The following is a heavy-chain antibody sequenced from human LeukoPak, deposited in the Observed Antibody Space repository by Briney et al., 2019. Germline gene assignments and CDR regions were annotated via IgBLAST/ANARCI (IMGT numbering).Heavy chain of an antibody. D-gene: IGHD2-15*01. CDR2: ISDTGNT. CDR1: GFRFDDCA. CDR3: AIAPVTTCRGAFCYPFDY. V-gene: IGHV3-23*01. Sequence: GGSLRLSCAASGFRFDDCAMAWVRQVPGKGLEWVSAISDTGNTYHADSAKGRFTISRDSSKNTLFLQMNRLRPEDAAVYYCAIAPVTTCRGAFCYPFDYWGLGTLVTVSS. J-gene: IGHJ4*02.